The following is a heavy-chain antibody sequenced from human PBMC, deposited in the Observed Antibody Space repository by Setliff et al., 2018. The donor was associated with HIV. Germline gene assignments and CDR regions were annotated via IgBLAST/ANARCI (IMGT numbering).Heavy chain of an antibody. V-gene: IGHV1-18*01. CDR3: ARDVLIVVVIQYYYGMDV. CDR2: ISAYTGHT. J-gene: IGHJ6*02. CDR1: GYTFTDYG. D-gene: IGHD3-22*01. Sequence: ASVKVSCKASGYTFTDYGISWVRQAPGQGLEWMGWISAYTGHTDYASRLLGRVTLTTDTSTSTAYMELSSLRSEDTAVYYCARDVLIVVVIQYYYGMDVWGQGTTVTVSS.